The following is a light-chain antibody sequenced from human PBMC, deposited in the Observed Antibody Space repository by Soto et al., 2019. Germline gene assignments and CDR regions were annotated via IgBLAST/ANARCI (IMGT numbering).Light chain of an antibody. Sequence: DIQMTQSPSSVSASVGDRVTVTCRASQSISSWLAWYQQKPGKAPKLLIFAASRLQSGVPSRFSGSGSGTDFTLTISSLQPEDFATYYCQQANSFLGITFGPGTKVDIK. CDR2: AAS. V-gene: IGKV1-12*01. CDR1: QSISSW. CDR3: QQANSFLGIT. J-gene: IGKJ3*01.